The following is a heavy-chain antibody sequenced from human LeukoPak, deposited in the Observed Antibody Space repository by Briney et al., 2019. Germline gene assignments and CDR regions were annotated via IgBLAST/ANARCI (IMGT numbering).Heavy chain of an antibody. CDR1: GYTFTGYY. CDR2: INPNSGGT. Sequence: ASVKVSCKASGYTFTGYYMHWVRQAPGQGLERMGWINPNSGGTNYAQKFQGRVTMTRDTSISTAYMELSRLRSDDTAAYYCASRGQRGDGSGSSSWGDWYFDLWGRGTLVTVSS. CDR3: ASRGQRGDGSGSSSWGDWYFDL. V-gene: IGHV1-2*02. J-gene: IGHJ2*01. D-gene: IGHD6-13*01.